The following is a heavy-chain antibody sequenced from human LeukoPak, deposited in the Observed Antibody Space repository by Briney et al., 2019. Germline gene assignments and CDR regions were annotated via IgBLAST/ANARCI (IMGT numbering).Heavy chain of an antibody. J-gene: IGHJ6*02. CDR3: ARHRAGLLSSYYYYGMDV. Sequence: PSETLSLTCTVSGGSISSYYWSWIRQPPGKGLEWIGYIYYSGSTYYNPSLKSRVTISVDTSKNQFSLKLSSVTAADTAVYYCARHRAGLLSSYYYYGMDVWGQGTTVTVSS. V-gene: IGHV4-59*04. CDR2: IYYSGST. D-gene: IGHD6-13*01. CDR1: GGSISSYY.